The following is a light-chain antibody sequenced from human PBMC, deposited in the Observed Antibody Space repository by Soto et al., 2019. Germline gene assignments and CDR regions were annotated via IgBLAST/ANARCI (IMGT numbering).Light chain of an antibody. CDR3: QQYYSLPIN. J-gene: IGKJ5*01. CDR2: WAS. Sequence: DIVMTQSPDSLAVSLGERATINCKSSQSVLYSSNKKNYLAWYQQKSGQPPKLIIYWASTRESGVPDRFSGSGSATDFTLTISSLQAKDVAVYYCQQYYSLPINFGQGTRLAIK. CDR1: QSVLYSSNKKNY. V-gene: IGKV4-1*01.